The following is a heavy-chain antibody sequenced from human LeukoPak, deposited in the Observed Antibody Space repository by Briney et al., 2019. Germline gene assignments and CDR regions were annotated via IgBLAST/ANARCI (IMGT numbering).Heavy chain of an antibody. J-gene: IGHJ4*02. V-gene: IGHV3-7*01. CDR2: IKLDGSEK. CDR3: ARSHDYGGHCFFDY. D-gene: IGHD4-23*01. Sequence: GGSLRLSCAASGFTFSNYWMTWVRQAPGKGLEWVTNIKLDGSEKYYVDSVKGRFTISRDNAKNSVSLQMNSLRAEDTAVHYCARSHDYGGHCFFDYWGQGTLVTVSS. CDR1: GFTFSNYW.